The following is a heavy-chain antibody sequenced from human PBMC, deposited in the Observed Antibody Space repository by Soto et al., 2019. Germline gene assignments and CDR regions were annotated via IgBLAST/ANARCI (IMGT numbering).Heavy chain of an antibody. CDR2: ISAYNGNT. Sequence: QVQLVQSGAEVKKPGASVKVSCKASGYTFTSYGISWVRQAPGQGLEWMGWISAYNGNTNYAQKLQGRVTMTTDTSTSTAYMERRSLRSDDTAVYYWARDTVVWELLVGDALDIWGQGTMVTVSS. D-gene: IGHD1-26*01. CDR1: GYTFTSYG. V-gene: IGHV1-18*01. J-gene: IGHJ3*02. CDR3: ARDTVVWELLVGDALDI.